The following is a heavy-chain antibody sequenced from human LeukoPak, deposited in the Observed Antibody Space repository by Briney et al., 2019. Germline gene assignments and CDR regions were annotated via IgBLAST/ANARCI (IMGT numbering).Heavy chain of an antibody. CDR3: ARLYSSSWYSFVF. CDR1: GFTFSSYS. D-gene: IGHD6-13*01. Sequence: PGGSLRLSCAASGFTFSSYSMNWVRQAPGKGLEWVSYISSSSSTIYYADSVKGRFTISRDNAKNSLYLQMNSLRAEDTAVYYCARLYSSSWYSFVFWGQGTLVTVSS. V-gene: IGHV3-48*04. CDR2: ISSSSSTI. J-gene: IGHJ4*02.